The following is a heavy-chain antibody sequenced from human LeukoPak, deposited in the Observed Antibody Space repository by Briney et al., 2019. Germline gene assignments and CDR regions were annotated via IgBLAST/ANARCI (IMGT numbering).Heavy chain of an antibody. CDR3: ARRDYSGNHRFDY. CDR2: IYPGDSDT. Sequence: GESLKISCKGSGYSFSTYWIAWVRQMPGKGPEWMGIIYPGDSDTRYSPSFQGQVTISADKSISTVYLQWTSLKASDTAMYYCARRDYSGNHRFDYWGQGTLVTVSS. CDR1: GYSFSTYW. J-gene: IGHJ4*02. D-gene: IGHD4-23*01. V-gene: IGHV5-51*01.